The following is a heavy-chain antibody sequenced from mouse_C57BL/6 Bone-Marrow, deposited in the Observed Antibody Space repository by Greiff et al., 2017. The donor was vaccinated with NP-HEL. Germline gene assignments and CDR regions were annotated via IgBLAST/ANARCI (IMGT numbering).Heavy chain of an antibody. CDR2: IWSGGST. CDR1: GFSLTSYG. J-gene: IGHJ4*01. V-gene: IGHV2-2*01. D-gene: IGHD1-1*01. CDR3: ARRYYGSTFYAMDY. Sequence: QVQLKQSGPGLVQPSQSLSITCTASGFSLTSYGVHWVRQSPGKGLEWLGVIWSGGSTDYNAAFISRLSISKDNSKSQVFFKMNSLQADDTAIYYCARRYYGSTFYAMDYWGQGTSVTVSS.